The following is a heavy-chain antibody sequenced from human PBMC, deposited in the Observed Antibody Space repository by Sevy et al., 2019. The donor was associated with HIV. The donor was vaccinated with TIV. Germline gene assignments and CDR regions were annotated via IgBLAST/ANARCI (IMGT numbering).Heavy chain of an antibody. CDR3: AIPGFSGYDGVDQ. Sequence: ASVKVSCKASGYTFTSYSIHWVRQAPGQGLEWMGIINPSGGSTTYPQMFQGRGTLTRDKSTSTVFLELSSLRSDDTAVYYCAIPGFSGYDGVDQWGQGTLVTDSS. D-gene: IGHD5-12*01. V-gene: IGHV1-46*01. J-gene: IGHJ4*02. CDR1: GYTFTSYS. CDR2: INPSGGST.